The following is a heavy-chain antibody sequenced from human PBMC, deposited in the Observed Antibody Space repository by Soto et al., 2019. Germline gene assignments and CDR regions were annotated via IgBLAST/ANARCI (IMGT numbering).Heavy chain of an antibody. CDR2: IIPIFGTA. J-gene: IGHJ4*02. CDR3: ARVIMVRGVTYFDY. Sequence: SVKVSNQASGGPFTRYSISWERQAPGQGLEWMGGIIPIFGTANYAQKFQGRVTITADESKSKAYMELSSLRSEDTAVYYCARVIMVRGVTYFDYWGQGTLVTVPS. D-gene: IGHD3-10*01. CDR1: GGPFTRYS. V-gene: IGHV1-69*01.